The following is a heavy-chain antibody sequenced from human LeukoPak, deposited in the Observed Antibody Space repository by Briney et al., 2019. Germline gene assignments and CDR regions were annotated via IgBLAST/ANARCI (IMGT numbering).Heavy chain of an antibody. J-gene: IGHJ4*02. CDR2: INHSGST. CDR3: ARGTARLGYFDY. Sequence: SETLSLTCAVYGGSFSGYYWSWIRQPPGKGLEWIGEINHSGSTNYNPSLKSRVTISLDTSKNQFSLKLRSVTAADTAVYYCARGTARLGYFDYWGQGTLVTVSS. V-gene: IGHV4-34*01. CDR1: GGSFSGYY. D-gene: IGHD6-6*01.